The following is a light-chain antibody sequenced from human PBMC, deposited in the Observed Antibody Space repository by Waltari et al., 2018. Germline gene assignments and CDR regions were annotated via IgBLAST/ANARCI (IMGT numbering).Light chain of an antibody. CDR3: CSFAGSVTFVV. Sequence: QSALTQPASVSGSPGQSITIFCSGTSSDVGSYNLVSWYQKHPAKAPKVIIYEVTNRPSGVSNLFSGSKSGNTASLTISGLQAEDEAEYFCCSFAGSVTFVVFGGGTKVTVL. J-gene: IGLJ2*01. CDR1: SSDVGSYNL. CDR2: EVT. V-gene: IGLV2-23*02.